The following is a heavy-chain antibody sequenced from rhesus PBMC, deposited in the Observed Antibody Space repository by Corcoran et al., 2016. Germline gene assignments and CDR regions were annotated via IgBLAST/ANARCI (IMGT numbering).Heavy chain of an antibody. D-gene: IGHD3-16*01. CDR3: ARRSGSYYYSFDY. CDR2: IYGNSAST. V-gene: IGHV4S17*01. J-gene: IGHJ4*01. Sequence: QLQLQESGPGLVKPSDTLSLTCAVSGRSISCGYSSWIWLRQPPGTGLQWIGVIYGNSASTNYNPALKSRVTISKDTSKNQFSLKLSSVTAADTAVYYCARRSGSYYYSFDYWGQGVLVTVSS. CDR1: GRSISCGYSS.